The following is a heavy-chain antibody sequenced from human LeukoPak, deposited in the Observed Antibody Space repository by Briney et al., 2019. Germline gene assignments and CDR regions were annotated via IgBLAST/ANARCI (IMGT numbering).Heavy chain of an antibody. J-gene: IGHJ5*02. Sequence: SQTLSLTCTVSGGSISSGGYYWSWIRQHPGKGLEWIGYIYYSGSTYYNPSLKSRVTISVDTSKNQFSLKLSSVTAADTAVYYCARVVPAAMGHWFDPWGQGTLVTVSS. V-gene: IGHV4-31*03. CDR3: ARVVPAAMGHWFDP. CDR2: IYYSGST. D-gene: IGHD2-2*01. CDR1: GGSISSGGYY.